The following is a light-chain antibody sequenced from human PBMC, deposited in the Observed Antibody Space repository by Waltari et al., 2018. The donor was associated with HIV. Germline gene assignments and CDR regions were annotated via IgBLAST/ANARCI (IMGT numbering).Light chain of an antibody. CDR3: QQYYMWPPCI. V-gene: IGKV3-15*01. CDR2: GAS. J-gene: IGKJ2*02. CDR1: QSVSNSY. Sequence: EIVLTQSPATLSLSPGEGAVLSCRASQSVSNSYVAWYQQKVGQAPSLLIYGASTRATGIPARFSGSGSGTEFTLIISSLQSEDFAVYYCQQYYMWPPCIFGQGTKLEI.